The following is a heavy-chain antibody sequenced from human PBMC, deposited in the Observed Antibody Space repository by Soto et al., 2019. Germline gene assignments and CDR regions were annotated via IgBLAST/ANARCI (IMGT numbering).Heavy chain of an antibody. D-gene: IGHD6-19*01. V-gene: IGHV5-51*01. J-gene: IGHJ6*02. CDR3: AGSIAVGGTPKYYGMDV. Sequence: GESLNICCKGSGYSFTSYWIGWVRQMPGKGLEWMGIIDPGDSDTKYSPSFQGQVTISADKSISTAYLQLSSLEVSDTPMYYCAGSIAVGGTPKYYGMDVWGQGTTVTVSS. CDR1: GYSFTSYW. CDR2: IDPGDSDT.